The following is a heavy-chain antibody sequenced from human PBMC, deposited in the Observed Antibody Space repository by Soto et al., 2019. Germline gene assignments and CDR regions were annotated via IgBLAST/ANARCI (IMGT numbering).Heavy chain of an antibody. Sequence: PGGSLRLSCAASGFTFSSYAMSWVRQAPGKGLEGVSSISCSGGSTYYADSVKGRFTISIDNSKNTLYLQMNSLRAEDTAVYYCANDALNYSCSSCYPRYNSGIHXWGQVTMFTVS. D-gene: IGHD2-2*01. CDR2: ISCSGGST. V-gene: IGHV3-23*01. CDR3: ANDALNYSCSSCYPRYNSGIHX. CDR1: GFTFSSYA. J-gene: IGHJ6*02.